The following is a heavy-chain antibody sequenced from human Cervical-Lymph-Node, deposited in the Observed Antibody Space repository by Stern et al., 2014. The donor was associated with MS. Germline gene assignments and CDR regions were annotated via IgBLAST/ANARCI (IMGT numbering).Heavy chain of an antibody. V-gene: IGHV4-59*01. Sequence: QVQLQESGPGLVKPSETLSLTCTVSGGSISSYYWSWTRQPPGKGLEWIGYIYYSGSTNSNPSLKSRVTISVDTSKNQFSLKLSSVTAADTAVYYCARKGRDGYNTLDYWGQGTLVTVSS. J-gene: IGHJ4*02. CDR3: ARKGRDGYNTLDY. D-gene: IGHD5-24*01. CDR2: IYYSGST. CDR1: GGSISSYY.